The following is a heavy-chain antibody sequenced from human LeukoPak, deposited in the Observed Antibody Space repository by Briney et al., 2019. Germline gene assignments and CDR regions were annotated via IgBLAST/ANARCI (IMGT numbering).Heavy chain of an antibody. V-gene: IGHV4-59*01. CDR2: IYYTGNT. J-gene: IGHJ5*02. CDR1: GVSFSGYY. D-gene: IGHD1-1*01. CDR3: ARDRLQLQS. Sequence: SETLSLTCAVYGVSFSGYYWNWIRQPPGKGLEWIGYIYYTGNTNYNPSLKSRVTISVDTSKNQFSLKLSSVTAADTAVYYCARDRLQLQSWGQGTLVTVSS.